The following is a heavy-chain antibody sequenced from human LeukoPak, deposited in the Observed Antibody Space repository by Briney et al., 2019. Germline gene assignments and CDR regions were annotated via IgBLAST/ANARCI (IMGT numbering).Heavy chain of an antibody. J-gene: IGHJ1*01. CDR2: IYPGDSDT. Sequence: NKPGESLKISCKGSGYTFTNYWIGWVRQMPGKGLEWMGIIYPGDSDTRYSPSFQGQVTISADKSISTAYLQWSSLKASDTAMYYCARHPNGDYGYFQHWGQGTLVTVSS. CDR3: ARHPNGDYGYFQH. V-gene: IGHV5-51*01. CDR1: GYTFTNYW. D-gene: IGHD4-17*01.